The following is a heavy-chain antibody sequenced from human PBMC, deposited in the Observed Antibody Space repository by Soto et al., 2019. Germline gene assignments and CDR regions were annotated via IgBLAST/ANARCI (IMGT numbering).Heavy chain of an antibody. Sequence: GGSLRLSCAASGLTFDDYAMHWVRQAPGKGLEWVSVIRWNSGSIGYADSVKGRFTISRDNSKNTLYLQMNSLRAEDTAVYYCARHSTTVNKYYYYYMDVWGKGTTVTVSS. D-gene: IGHD4-17*01. CDR3: ARHSTTVNKYYYYYMDV. CDR1: GLTFDDYA. CDR2: IRWNSGSI. V-gene: IGHV3-9*01. J-gene: IGHJ6*03.